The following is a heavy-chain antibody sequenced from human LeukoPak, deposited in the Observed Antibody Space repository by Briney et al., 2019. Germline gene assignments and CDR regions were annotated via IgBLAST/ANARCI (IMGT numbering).Heavy chain of an antibody. D-gene: IGHD3-10*01. CDR2: IYTSGST. CDR3: ARGRNYYPMDV. Sequence: KPSETLSLTCAVSGYSISSGYYWSWIRQPAGKGLEWIGRIYTSGSTNYNPSLKSRVTMSVDTSKNQFSLKLSSVTAADTAVYYCARGRNYYPMDVWGKGTTVTVSS. V-gene: IGHV4-4*07. CDR1: GYSISSGYY. J-gene: IGHJ6*03.